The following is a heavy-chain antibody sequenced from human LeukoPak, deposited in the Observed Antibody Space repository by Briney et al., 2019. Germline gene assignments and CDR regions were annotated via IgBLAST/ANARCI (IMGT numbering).Heavy chain of an antibody. V-gene: IGHV4-30-4*07. CDR2: VYYSGTT. CDR1: GGSISSGGYS. J-gene: IGHJ3*02. D-gene: IGHD5-12*01. CDR3: ARELQLRSGALDI. Sequence: SQTLSLTCAVSGGSISSGGYSWSWIRQPPGKGLEWIGYVYYSGTTGYSPSLKSRVTMSVDTSSNQFSLKLYSVTAADTAVYYCARELQLRSGALDIWGQGTMVSVSS.